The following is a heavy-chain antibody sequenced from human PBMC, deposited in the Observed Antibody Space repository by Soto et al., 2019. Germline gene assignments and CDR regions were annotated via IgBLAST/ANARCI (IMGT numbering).Heavy chain of an antibody. CDR2: IQSGGRT. CDR3: AREDVHCSGGRCYGVPRDV. V-gene: IGHV3-66*01. D-gene: IGHD2-15*01. J-gene: IGHJ6*04. Sequence: EVQLVESGGGLVQPGGSLRLSCAASGFTVSSNYMTWVRQAPGKGLEWVSLIQSGGRTYYAGSVKGRFTISRDNSKNTLFLQMNSLRVEDTAVYYCAREDVHCSGGRCYGVPRDVLGKVTTVTVSS. CDR1: GFTVSSNY.